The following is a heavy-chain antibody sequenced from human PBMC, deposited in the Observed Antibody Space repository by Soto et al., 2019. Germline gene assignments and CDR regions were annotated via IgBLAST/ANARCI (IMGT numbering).Heavy chain of an antibody. J-gene: IGHJ4*02. CDR3: ARGGNYYDSSGYYSGYNFDY. V-gene: IGHV4-59*08. CDR2: IYYSGST. CDR1: GGSISSYY. D-gene: IGHD3-22*01. Sequence: TLSLTCTVSGGSISSYYWSWIRQPPGKGLEWIGYIYYSGSTNYNPSLKSRVTISVDTSKNQFSLKLSSVTAADTAVYYCARGGNYYDSSGYYSGYNFDYWGQGTLVTVSS.